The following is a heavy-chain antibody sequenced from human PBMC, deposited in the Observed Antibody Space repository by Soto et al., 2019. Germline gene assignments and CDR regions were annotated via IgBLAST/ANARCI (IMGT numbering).Heavy chain of an antibody. Sequence: QLQLQESGPGLVKPSETLSLTCTVSGGSISRSSYYWGWIRQPPGKGLEWIGSIYYSGSTYYNPSLNSRVTISVDTSKNQFSLKLSSVTAADTVVYYCARHDYGGFGLWGQGTLVTVSS. J-gene: IGHJ4*02. CDR2: IYYSGST. CDR1: GGSISRSSYY. V-gene: IGHV4-39*01. CDR3: ARHDYGGFGL. D-gene: IGHD4-17*01.